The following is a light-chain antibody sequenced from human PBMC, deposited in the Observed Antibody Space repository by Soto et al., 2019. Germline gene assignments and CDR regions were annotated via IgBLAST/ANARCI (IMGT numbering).Light chain of an antibody. CDR2: GAS. CDR3: QQRSNWPPT. CDR1: QSVSSSY. V-gene: IGKV3D-20*02. J-gene: IGKJ5*01. Sequence: EIVLTQSPRPRCLSRGERATLSSRASQSVSSSYLAWYQKKXGQDPRXXIYGASTRATGIPARFSGSGSGTDFTLTISRLEPEDFAVYYCQQRSNWPPTFGQGTRLEIK.